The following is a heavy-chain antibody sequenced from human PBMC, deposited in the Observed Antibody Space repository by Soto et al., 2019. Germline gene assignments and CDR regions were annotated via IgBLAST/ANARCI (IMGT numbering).Heavy chain of an antibody. D-gene: IGHD2-15*01. V-gene: IGHV1-2*02. J-gene: IGHJ4*02. CDR1: GYTFTNYY. Sequence: ASVKVSCKASGYTFTNYYMHWVRQAPGQGLEWMGWMNPRSGGTKYAQAFQGRVTMTRDTSISTAYMELSRLRSDDTAVYYCARVNVVVVAATREYYFDYWGQGTLVTVSS. CDR3: ARVNVVVVAATREYYFDY. CDR2: MNPRSGGT.